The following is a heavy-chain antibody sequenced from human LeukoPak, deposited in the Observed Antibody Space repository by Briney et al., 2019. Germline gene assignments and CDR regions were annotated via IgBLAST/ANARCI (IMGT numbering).Heavy chain of an antibody. CDR3: ARDIELST. CDR2: IASSGLNT. D-gene: IGHD5-12*01. CDR1: GFIFRDAA. J-gene: IGHJ3*01. Sequence: GGSLRLSCAASGFIFRDAAMTWVCQAPGKGLEWVSLIASSGLNTYYADSVRGRLTISRDNSKNTLSLQMNSLRVEDTAIYYCARDIELSTWGVGTLVTVSS. V-gene: IGHV3-23*01.